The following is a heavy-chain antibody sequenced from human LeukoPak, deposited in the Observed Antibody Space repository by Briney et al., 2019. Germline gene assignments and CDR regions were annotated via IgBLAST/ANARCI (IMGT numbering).Heavy chain of an antibody. CDR1: GYTFTSYA. V-gene: IGHV7-4-1*01. J-gene: IGHJ4*02. D-gene: IGHD5-12*01. CDR2: INTNTGNP. CDR3: ARAVYSGYETPYFDY. Sequence: GASVKVSCKASGYTFTSYAMNWVLQAPGQGLEWMGWINTNTGNPTYAQGFTGRFVFSLDTSVSTAYLQICSLKAEDTAVYYCARAVYSGYETPYFDYWGQGTLVTVSS.